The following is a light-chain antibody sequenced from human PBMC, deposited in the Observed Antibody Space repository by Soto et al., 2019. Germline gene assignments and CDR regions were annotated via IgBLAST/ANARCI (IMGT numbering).Light chain of an antibody. CDR3: QQYYSTPFT. Sequence: AVSLGERATINCKSSQSVLYSSNNKNYLAWYQQKPGQPPKLVIYWASTRESGVPDRISGSGSGTDFTLTISSLQAEDVAVYYCQQYYSTPFTFGPGTKLDIK. J-gene: IGKJ3*01. CDR2: WAS. CDR1: QSVLYSSNNKNY. V-gene: IGKV4-1*01.